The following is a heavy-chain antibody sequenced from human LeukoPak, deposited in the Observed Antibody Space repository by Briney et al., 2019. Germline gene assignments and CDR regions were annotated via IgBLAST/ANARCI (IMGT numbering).Heavy chain of an antibody. J-gene: IGHJ5*02. V-gene: IGHV1-2*02. CDR1: GYTFTGYY. D-gene: IGHD2-15*01. CDR3: ARGAGCSGGSCYGNWFDP. Sequence: ASVKVSCKASGYTFTGYYMHWARQAPGQGLEWMGWINPNSGGTNYAQKFQGRVTMTRDTSISTAYMELSRLRSDDTAVYYCARGAGCSGGSCYGNWFDPWGQGTLVTVSS. CDR2: INPNSGGT.